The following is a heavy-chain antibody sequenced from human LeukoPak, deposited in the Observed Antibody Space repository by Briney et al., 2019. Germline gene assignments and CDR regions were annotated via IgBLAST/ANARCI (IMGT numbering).Heavy chain of an antibody. CDR3: ARDLGTSGFYFDY. CDR2: IWYDGSKK. CDR1: GFTFRNYG. J-gene: IGHJ4*02. V-gene: IGHV3-33*01. Sequence: GGSLRLSCAASGFTFRNYGMHWVRQAPGKGLEWVAVIWYDGSKKYYSDSVKGRFTISRDDSKSTLYLQMNSLRVEGTAIYYCARDLGTSGFYFDYWGQGILVTVSS. D-gene: IGHD3-10*01.